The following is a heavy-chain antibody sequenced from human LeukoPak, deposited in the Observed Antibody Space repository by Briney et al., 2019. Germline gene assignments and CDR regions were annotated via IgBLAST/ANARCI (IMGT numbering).Heavy chain of an antibody. Sequence: GGSLRLSCAASGFTFSNYVMSWVRQAPGKGLEWVSTINTNGINTYYADSVQGRFTISRDGSKNTLYLQMNSLRAEDTAVYYCAKGISGSFDYWGQGTLVTVSS. D-gene: IGHD6-19*01. CDR1: GFTFSNYV. J-gene: IGHJ4*02. V-gene: IGHV3-23*01. CDR3: AKGISGSFDY. CDR2: INTNGINT.